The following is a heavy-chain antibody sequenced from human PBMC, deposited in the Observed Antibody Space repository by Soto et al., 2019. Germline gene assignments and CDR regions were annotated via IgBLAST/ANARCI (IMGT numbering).Heavy chain of an antibody. CDR1: GFTFDDYA. D-gene: IGHD6-19*01. V-gene: IGHV3-9*01. CDR3: ATGDSSGWYQEY. CDR2: ISWNSGSI. Sequence: EVQLVESGGGLVQPGRSLRLSCAASGFTFDDYAMHWVRQAPGKGLEWVSGISWNSGSIGYADSVKGRFTISRDNAKNSLYLQMNSLRAEDTALYYCATGDSSGWYQEYWGQGTLVTVSS. J-gene: IGHJ4*02.